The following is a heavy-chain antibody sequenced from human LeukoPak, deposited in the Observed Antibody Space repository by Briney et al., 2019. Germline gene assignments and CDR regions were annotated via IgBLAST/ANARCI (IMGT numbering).Heavy chain of an antibody. CDR2: INPNSGGT. D-gene: IGHD2-15*01. J-gene: IGHJ4*02. CDR1: GYTFTCYY. CDR3: ARGGRRGYCSGGSCYEGFDY. Sequence: ASVKVSCKASGYTFTCYYMHWVRQAPGQGLEWMGWINPNSGGTSYAQKFQGWVTMTRDTSISTAYMELSRLRSDDTAVYYCARGGRRGYCSGGSCYEGFDYWGQGTLVTVSS. V-gene: IGHV1-2*04.